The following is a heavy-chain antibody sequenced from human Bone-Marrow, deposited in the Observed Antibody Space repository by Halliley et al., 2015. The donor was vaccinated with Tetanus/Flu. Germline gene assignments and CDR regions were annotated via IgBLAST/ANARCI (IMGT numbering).Heavy chain of an antibody. J-gene: IGHJ6*02. D-gene: IGHD3-10*01. CDR2: IGTAGDP. V-gene: IGHV3-13*05. CDR1: GFSFNNYD. CDR3: ARDRKVRGVLGRNYYYGMDV. Sequence: AASGFSFNNYDMHWVRQATGKGLEWVSSIGTAGDPFYPASVKGRFTISRENAKSSLYLQMNSLRAGDTAVYYCARDRKVRGVLGRNYYYGMDVWGQGTTVTVSS.